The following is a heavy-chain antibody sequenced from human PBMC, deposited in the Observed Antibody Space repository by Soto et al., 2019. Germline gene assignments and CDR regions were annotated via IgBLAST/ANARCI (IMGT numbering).Heavy chain of an antibody. D-gene: IGHD3-16*02. CDR3: ASLSAPDGDFDY. CDR1: GGSFSGYY. J-gene: IGHJ4*02. CDR2: INHSGST. Sequence: SETLSLTCAVYGGSFSGYYWGWIRQPPGKGLEWIGEINHSGSTNYNPSLKSRVTISVDTSKNQFSLKLSSVTAADTAVYYCASLSAPDGDFDYWGQGTLVTVSS. V-gene: IGHV4-34*01.